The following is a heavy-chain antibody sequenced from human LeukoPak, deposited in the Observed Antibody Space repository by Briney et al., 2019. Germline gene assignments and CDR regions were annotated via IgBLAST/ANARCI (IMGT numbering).Heavy chain of an antibody. V-gene: IGHV4-59*11. CDR3: ARGRQDVTMIVVVMTAVSYYLDV. CDR1: GGSISRHY. J-gene: IGHJ6*03. Sequence: SETLSLTCTVSGGSISRHYWSWIRQPPGKGLEWIGYVYYSGSTNYNPSLKSRVTISVDTSKNQFSLELSSVTAADTAVYYCARGRQDVTMIVVVMTAVSYYLDVWGKGTTVTVS. CDR2: VYYSGST. D-gene: IGHD3-22*01.